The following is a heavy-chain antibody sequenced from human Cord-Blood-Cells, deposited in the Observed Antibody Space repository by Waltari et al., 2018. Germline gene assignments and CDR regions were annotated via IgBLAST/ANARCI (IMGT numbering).Heavy chain of an antibody. CDR2: IYHSGST. V-gene: IGHV4-38-2*02. D-gene: IGHD2-2*01. CDR1: GYSISSGYY. Sequence: QVQLPESGPGLVKPSETLSLTCTVSGYSISSGYYWGWIRQPPGKGLEWIGSIYHSGSTYHNRSLKSRVTISGDTSKNQFSLKLSSVTAADTAVYYCARGRVYDIVVVPAAKGAFDIWGQGTMVTVSS. J-gene: IGHJ3*02. CDR3: ARGRVYDIVVVPAAKGAFDI.